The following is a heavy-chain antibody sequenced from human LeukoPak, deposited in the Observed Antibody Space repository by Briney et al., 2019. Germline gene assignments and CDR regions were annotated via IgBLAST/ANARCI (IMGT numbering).Heavy chain of an antibody. V-gene: IGHV3-21*01. CDR1: VFTFRSHS. D-gene: IGHD5-18*01. Sequence: GGSLRLSCAVSVFTFRSHSMNWVRQAPGKGREWVSSISSGSKYIYNVDSVKGRFTISRDNAKNSLYLQMTSLRAEDTAVYYCASALSYSYGSMDFWGQGTLVIVSS. J-gene: IGHJ4*02. CDR2: ISSGSKYI. CDR3: ASALSYSYGSMDF.